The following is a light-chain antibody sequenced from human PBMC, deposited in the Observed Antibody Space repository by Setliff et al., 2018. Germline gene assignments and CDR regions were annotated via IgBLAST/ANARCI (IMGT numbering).Light chain of an antibody. J-gene: IGLJ2*01. CDR3: CSYAGNYIRL. Sequence: SALAQPRSVSGSPGQSVTISCTGSSSDVGAYKYVSWYQQHPGKAPKLMIYDVIKRPSGVPDRFSGSKSGNTASLTISGLQAEDEADYYCCSYAGNYIRLFGGGTKVTV. CDR1: SSDVGAYKY. CDR2: DVI. V-gene: IGLV2-11*01.